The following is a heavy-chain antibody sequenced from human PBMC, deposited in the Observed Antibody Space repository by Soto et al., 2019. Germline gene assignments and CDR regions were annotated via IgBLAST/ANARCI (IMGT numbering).Heavy chain of an antibody. D-gene: IGHD6-19*01. J-gene: IGHJ4*02. V-gene: IGHV1-69*01. Sequence: QVQLEQSGGEVKQPGSSVRVSCKTSGGTFSTYAINWVRQAPGQGLEWMGAIIPLFGTADYSQKFQGRVTITADESTSTAYMERSSLRCDDTAVYFCARPKGTYSSGYYYFDFWGQGTLVTVSS. CDR3: ARPKGTYSSGYYYFDF. CDR2: IIPLFGTA. CDR1: GGTFSTYA.